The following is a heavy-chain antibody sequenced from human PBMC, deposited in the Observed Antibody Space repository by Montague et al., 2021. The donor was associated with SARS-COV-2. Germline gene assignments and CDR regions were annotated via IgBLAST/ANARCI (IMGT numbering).Heavy chain of an antibody. Sequence: SETLSLTCRVSGDSISTSTWWTWVRQTPGKGLEWIGEIFHSRTINYNPSLKSRVSISVDKSNNQFSLRLSSLIAADTAVYYCATLSRRTAAGTRDYFGLDVWGQGTTVTVSS. D-gene: IGHD6-13*01. J-gene: IGHJ6*02. CDR1: GDSISTSTW. CDR3: ATLSRRTAAGTRDYFGLDV. CDR2: IFHSRTI. V-gene: IGHV4-4*02.